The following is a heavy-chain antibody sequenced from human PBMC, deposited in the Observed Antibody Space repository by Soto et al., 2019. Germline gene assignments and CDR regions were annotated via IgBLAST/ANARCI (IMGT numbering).Heavy chain of an antibody. D-gene: IGHD2-2*02. CDR3: ARRGQIPGLAY. V-gene: IGHV3-74*01. Sequence: EVQLVESGGGLVQPGGSLKLACAASVFTFSDYWMHWVRQGPGKGLVWVSRINTDETSTSYADSVEGRFTISRDNAKNTLYLKMDSLRAEDTTVYYSARRGQIPGLAYWGQGTLVTVSS. CDR1: VFTFSDYW. J-gene: IGHJ4*02. CDR2: INTDETST.